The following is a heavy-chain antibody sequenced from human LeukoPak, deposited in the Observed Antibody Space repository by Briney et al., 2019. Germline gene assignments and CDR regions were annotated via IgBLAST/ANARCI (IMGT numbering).Heavy chain of an antibody. CDR2: INPNSGGT. CDR1: GYTFTDYY. CDR3: ARSPPIVVVPAAIRGYYYYMDV. Sequence: GASVKVFCKTSGYTFTDYYMHWVRQAPGQGLEWMGWINPNSGGTNYAQKFQGRVTMTRDTSISTAYMELSSLRSEDTAVYYCARSPPIVVVPAAIRGYYYYMDVWGKGTTVTISS. D-gene: IGHD2-2*01. J-gene: IGHJ6*03. V-gene: IGHV1-2*02.